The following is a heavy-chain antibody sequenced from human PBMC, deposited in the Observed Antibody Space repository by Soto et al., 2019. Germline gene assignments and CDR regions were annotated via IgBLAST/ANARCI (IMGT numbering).Heavy chain of an antibody. J-gene: IGHJ4*02. Sequence: EVQLVESGGGLVQPGGSLRLSCAASGFTFRTYAMTWVRQVPGKGLEWVSYISHSSSTIYYADSVKGRFTISRDNAKNSLYLQVVSLRDEDTGIYYCSTDRGWTCYDLEYWGQGTLVTVSS. CDR1: GFTFRTYA. CDR3: STDRGWTCYDLEY. V-gene: IGHV3-48*02. D-gene: IGHD5-12*01. CDR2: ISHSSSTI.